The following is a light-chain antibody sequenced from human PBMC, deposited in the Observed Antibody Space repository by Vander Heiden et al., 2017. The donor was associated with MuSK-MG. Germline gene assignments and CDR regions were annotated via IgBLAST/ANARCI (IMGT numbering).Light chain of an antibody. Sequence: SVLTQPPSASGTPGQTVTISCSGSSSNIGHNNVQWCQQPPGTAPKLLIHTNSQRPSGVPDRISGSKSGTSASLAISGLRSEDEADYYCAVWDNSLSAWVLGGGTKVTVL. CDR1: SSNIGHNN. CDR3: AVWDNSLSAWV. J-gene: IGLJ3*02. V-gene: IGLV1-47*02. CDR2: TNS.